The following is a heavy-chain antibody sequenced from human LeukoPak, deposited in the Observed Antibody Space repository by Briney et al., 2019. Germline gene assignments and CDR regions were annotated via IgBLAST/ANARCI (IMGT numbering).Heavy chain of an antibody. Sequence: GASVKVSCKVSGYTLTELSMHWVRQAPGKGLEWMGGFDPEDGETIYAQKFQGRVTMPEDTYTDTAYMELSSPRSEDTAVYYGATHATSLGKAIDYGDPIYYYYGMDVWGQGTTVTVSS. CDR2: FDPEDGET. CDR3: ATHATSLGKAIDYGDPIYYYYGMDV. D-gene: IGHD4-17*01. J-gene: IGHJ6*02. CDR1: GYTLTELS. V-gene: IGHV1-24*01.